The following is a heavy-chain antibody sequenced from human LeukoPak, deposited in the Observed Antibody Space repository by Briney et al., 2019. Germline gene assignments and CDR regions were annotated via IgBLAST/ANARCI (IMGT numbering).Heavy chain of an antibody. D-gene: IGHD3-10*01. CDR3: AVELSGSGWFDY. V-gene: IGHV3-64*01. J-gene: IGHJ4*02. Sequence: PGGSLRLSCAASGFTFSSYAMHWVRQAPGKGLEYVSAISSNGGSTYYANSVKGRFTISRDNSKNTLYLQMGSLRAEDMAVYYCAVELSGSGWFDYWGQGTLVTASS. CDR2: ISSNGGST. CDR1: GFTFSSYA.